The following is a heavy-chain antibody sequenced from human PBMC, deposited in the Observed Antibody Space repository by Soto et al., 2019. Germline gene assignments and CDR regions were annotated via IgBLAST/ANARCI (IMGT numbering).Heavy chain of an antibody. J-gene: IGHJ4*02. CDR1: GGSISSSSYH. CDR2: AYYSGNT. Sequence: PSETLSLTCTVSGGSISSSSYHWGWIRQPPGKGLEWIGSAYYSGNTYYTPSLKSRVTISVDTSKNQFSLRLSSVTAADTASYYCARLTKCTSSYGYVAYWGQGTPVT. V-gene: IGHV4-39*01. D-gene: IGHD5-18*01. CDR3: ARLTKCTSSYGYVAY.